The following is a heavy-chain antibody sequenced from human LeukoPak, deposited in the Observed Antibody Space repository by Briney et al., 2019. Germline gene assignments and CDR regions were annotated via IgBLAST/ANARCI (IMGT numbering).Heavy chain of an antibody. J-gene: IGHJ4*02. V-gene: IGHV4-59*01. CDR1: DDSISDYY. CDR2: FYNSGRS. CDR3: ASSIAVAGTGSFDY. Sequence: SETLSLTCTVSDDSISDYYRGWIRQPPGKGLEWIGYFYNSGRSTYNPSLKSRVTISADMSKNQFSLKLSSVTAADTAVYYCASSIAVAGTGSFDYWGQGTLVTVSS. D-gene: IGHD6-19*01.